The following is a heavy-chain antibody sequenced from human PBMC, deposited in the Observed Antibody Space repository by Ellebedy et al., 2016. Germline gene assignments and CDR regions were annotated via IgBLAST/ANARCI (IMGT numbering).Heavy chain of an antibody. Sequence: ASVKVSCKASGYTFTSYAMHWVRQAPGQRPEWMGRINAGNGDTKYSQKFQGRVTITRDTSASTAYMELSSLRSEDTAVYYCARALWFGELLYYWGQGTLVTVSS. CDR1: GYTFTSYA. D-gene: IGHD3-10*01. J-gene: IGHJ4*02. V-gene: IGHV1-3*01. CDR3: ARALWFGELLYY. CDR2: INAGNGDT.